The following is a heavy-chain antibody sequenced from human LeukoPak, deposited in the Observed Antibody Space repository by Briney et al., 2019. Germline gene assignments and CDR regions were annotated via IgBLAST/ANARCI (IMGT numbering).Heavy chain of an antibody. D-gene: IGHD6-19*01. Sequence: SGSLSLTCAVSVGSISSSNWWSWVRQPPGKGLEWTGEIYHSGSTNYNPSLKSRVTISVDKSKNQFSLKLSSVTAADTAVYYCAREKGSGWYGGSYYFDYWGQGTLVTVSS. CDR3: AREKGSGWYGGSYYFDY. J-gene: IGHJ4*02. V-gene: IGHV4-4*02. CDR2: IYHSGST. CDR1: VGSISSSNW.